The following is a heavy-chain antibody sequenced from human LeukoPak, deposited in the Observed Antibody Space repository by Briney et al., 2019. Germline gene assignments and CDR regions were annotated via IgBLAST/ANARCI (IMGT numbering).Heavy chain of an antibody. Sequence: SETLSLTCTVSGGSVSSGGYYWGWIRQPPGKGLEWIGNIYYGGSTYYSPSLKSRVSISVDTSKNQVSLKLSSVTAADTAVYYCASADGYKIDYWGQGTLVTVSS. CDR1: GGSVSSGGYY. D-gene: IGHD5-24*01. J-gene: IGHJ4*02. V-gene: IGHV4-39*01. CDR3: ASADGYKIDY. CDR2: IYYGGST.